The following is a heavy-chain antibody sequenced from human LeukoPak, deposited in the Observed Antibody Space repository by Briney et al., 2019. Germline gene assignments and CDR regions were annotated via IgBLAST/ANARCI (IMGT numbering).Heavy chain of an antibody. CDR3: AKDTSAWWYHRAYMNV. J-gene: IGHJ6*03. Sequence: GGSLRLSCAASGFTFSNYAMSWVRQAPGGGLEWVSAISGSGDTTFHADSVKGRFTTSRDNSKNTLSLQMSGLRVQDTAVYFCAKDTSAWWYHRAYMNVWGTGTTVTVSS. D-gene: IGHD2-15*01. CDR2: ISGSGDTT. CDR1: GFTFSNYA. V-gene: IGHV3-23*01.